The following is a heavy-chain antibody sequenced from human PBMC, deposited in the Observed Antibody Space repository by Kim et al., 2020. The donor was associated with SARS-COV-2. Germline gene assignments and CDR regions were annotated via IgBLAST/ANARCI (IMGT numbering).Heavy chain of an antibody. CDR1: GITVTANY. D-gene: IGHD6-13*01. V-gene: IGHV3-66*04. Sequence: GGSLRLSCAASGITVTANYMSWVRQAPGKGLEWVSVIYSGGSTYYAASVKGRFSMSRDHSENTVVLQMNSLRPEDTAVYYCASQPDSSRWYYYYYFMDV. CDR3: ASQPDSSRWYYYYYFMDV. J-gene: IGHJ6*03. CDR2: IYSGGST.